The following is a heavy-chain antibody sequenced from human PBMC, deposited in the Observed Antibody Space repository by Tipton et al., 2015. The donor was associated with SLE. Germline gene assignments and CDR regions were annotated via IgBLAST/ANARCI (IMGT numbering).Heavy chain of an antibody. CDR2: IKQDVSEK. V-gene: IGHV3-7*01. CDR3: ARYDFWSGYYPHFDY. J-gene: IGHJ4*02. Sequence: SLRLSCAASGFTFSSYWMSWFRQAPGKGLEWVANIKQDVSEKYYVDSVKGRFTTSRDNAKNSLYLQMNSLRAEDTAVYYCARYDFWSGYYPHFDYWGQGTLVTVSS. CDR1: GFTFSSYW. D-gene: IGHD3-3*01.